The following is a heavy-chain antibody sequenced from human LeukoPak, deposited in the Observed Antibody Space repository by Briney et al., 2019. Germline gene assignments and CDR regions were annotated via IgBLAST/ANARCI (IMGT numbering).Heavy chain of an antibody. CDR2: VWPDGNKK. CDR1: GFIFSHYG. J-gene: IGHJ2*01. V-gene: IGHV3-33*01. CDR3: VVVLVPAAVWHFDL. D-gene: IGHD2-2*01. Sequence: GGSLRLSCATSGFIFSHYGFHWVRRTPGRGLEWVSVVWPDGNKKYYADSVKGRFTVSKDNSENTVNLQMNSLTVEDTAMYYCVVVLVPAAVWHFDLWGRGTLVTVSS.